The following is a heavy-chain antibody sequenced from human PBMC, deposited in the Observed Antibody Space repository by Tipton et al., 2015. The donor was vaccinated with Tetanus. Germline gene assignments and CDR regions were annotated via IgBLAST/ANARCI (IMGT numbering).Heavy chain of an antibody. Sequence: SLRLSCAASGFTFSTYWMQWVRQAPGKGLVWVAHITSDGSTTGYADSVKGRFSISRDNAKDTLYLQMNSLRADDTAVYSCARGMAEASNCGGDCYSDYWGQGTLVTVSS. CDR3: ARGMAEASNCGGDCYSDY. CDR1: GFTFSTYW. V-gene: IGHV3-74*01. J-gene: IGHJ4*02. CDR2: ITSDGSTT. D-gene: IGHD2-21*02.